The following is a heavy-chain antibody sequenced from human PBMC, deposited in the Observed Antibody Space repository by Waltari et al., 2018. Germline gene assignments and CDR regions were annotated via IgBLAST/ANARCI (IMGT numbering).Heavy chain of an antibody. V-gene: IGHV1-3*01. CDR2: INAGKGNT. Sequence: QVQLVQSGAEVRKPGASVKVSCEASGYTFTTYAIHWVRQAPGQRLEWMGRINAGKGNTKYSQKFQGRVPITRDTSASTAYMELSRLTSEDTAIYYCARSKIAAAVDFWGQGTLVTVSS. J-gene: IGHJ4*02. CDR3: ARSKIAAAVDF. CDR1: GYTFTTYA. D-gene: IGHD6-13*01.